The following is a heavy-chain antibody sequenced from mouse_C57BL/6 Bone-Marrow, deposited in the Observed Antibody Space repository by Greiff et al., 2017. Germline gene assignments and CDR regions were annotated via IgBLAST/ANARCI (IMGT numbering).Heavy chain of an antibody. CDR3: TRESYYYGSSPAWFAY. V-gene: IGHV5-9-1*02. CDR2: ISSGGDYI. CDR1: GFTFSSYA. D-gene: IGHD1-1*01. Sequence: EVMLVESGEGLVKPGGSLKLSCAASGFTFSSYAMSWVRQTPEKRLEWVAYISSGGDYIYYADTVKGRFTISRDNARNTLYLQMSSLKSEDTAMYYCTRESYYYGSSPAWFAYWGQGTLVTVSA. J-gene: IGHJ3*01.